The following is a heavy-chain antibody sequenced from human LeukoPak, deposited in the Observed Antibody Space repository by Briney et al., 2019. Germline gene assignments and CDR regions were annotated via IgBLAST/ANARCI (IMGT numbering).Heavy chain of an antibody. CDR2: YDQEKSET. CDR3: ATGNSLGYCKGGRCFNY. D-gene: IGHD2-15*01. Sequence: ASVNVSCKVCGDIHRELPMHWVRQAPGKGGEWMGGYDQEKSETIYPQKLRGRVSMTEETSTGTASMELSRLASEDTAVYFCATGNSLGYCKGGRCFNYWGQGTQVIVSS. CDR1: GDIHRELP. J-gene: IGHJ4*02. V-gene: IGHV1-24*01.